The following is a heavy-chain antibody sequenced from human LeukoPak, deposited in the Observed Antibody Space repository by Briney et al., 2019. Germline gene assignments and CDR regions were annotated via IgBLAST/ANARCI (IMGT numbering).Heavy chain of an antibody. D-gene: IGHD3-9*01. CDR1: GGSISSDY. V-gene: IGHV4-59*01. Sequence: SETLSLTCTVSGGSISSDYWSWIRQPPGKGLEWIGYIYHSGSTNYNPSLKSRVTISLDTSKNQFSLKLSSVTAADTAVYYCARGFRGVRYAYDMWGQETMVTVSS. CDR2: IYHSGST. J-gene: IGHJ3*02. CDR3: ARGFRGVRYAYDM.